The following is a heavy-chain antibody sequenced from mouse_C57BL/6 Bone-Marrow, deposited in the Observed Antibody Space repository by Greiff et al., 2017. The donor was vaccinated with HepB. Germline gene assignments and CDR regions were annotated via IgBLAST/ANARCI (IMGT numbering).Heavy chain of an antibody. J-gene: IGHJ4*01. Sequence: EVHLVESGGGLVQPKGSLKLSCAASGFSFNTYAMNWVRQAPGKGLEWVARIRSKSNNYATYYADSVKDRFTISRDDSESMLYLQMNNLKTEDTAMYYCVSGYYYAMDYWGQGTSVTVSS. V-gene: IGHV10-1*01. D-gene: IGHD2-2*01. CDR2: IRSKSNNYAT. CDR3: VSGYYYAMDY. CDR1: GFSFNTYA.